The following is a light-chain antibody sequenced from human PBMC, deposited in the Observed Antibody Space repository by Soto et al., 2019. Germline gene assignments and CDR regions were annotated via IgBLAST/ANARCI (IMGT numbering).Light chain of an antibody. J-gene: IGKJ5*01. V-gene: IGKV3-20*01. CDR3: QQYGSSPIT. Sequence: EIVLTQSPGTLSLSPGERATLSCRASQSVSSSYLAWYQQKPGQAPRLLIYGASSRATGIPDSFSGSGSGTDFTLTISRLEPEAFAVYYCQQYGSSPITFGQVTRLEMK. CDR1: QSVSSSY. CDR2: GAS.